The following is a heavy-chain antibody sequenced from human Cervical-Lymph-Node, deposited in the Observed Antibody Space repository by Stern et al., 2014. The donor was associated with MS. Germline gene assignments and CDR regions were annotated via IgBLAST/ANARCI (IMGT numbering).Heavy chain of an antibody. D-gene: IGHD1-7*01. V-gene: IGHV1-69*09. J-gene: IGHJ4*02. CDR2: IIPIIGMT. Sequence: VQLVESGAEVKKPGSSVKVSCKASGGTFSGYAFSWVRQAPGQGLEWMGRIIPIIGMTNYAQRFQGRVTITAEKSTTTAYMELSGLGFDDTAVYYYATPPVETTSFDYWGQGTLVTVSS. CDR3: ATPPVETTSFDY. CDR1: GGTFSGYA.